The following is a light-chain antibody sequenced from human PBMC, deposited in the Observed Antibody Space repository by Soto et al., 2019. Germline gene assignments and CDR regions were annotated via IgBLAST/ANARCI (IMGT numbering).Light chain of an antibody. V-gene: IGLV2-14*01. CDR2: EVT. J-gene: IGLJ3*02. Sequence: QSALTQPASVSGSPGQSITISCTGTSSDVGRYNYVSWYQQLPGKAPKLMIYEVTDRPSGVSNRFSGSKSGNTASLTFSGLQAEDEADYFCSSYTRSSTWVFGGGTKLTVL. CDR3: SSYTRSSTWV. CDR1: SSDVGRYNY.